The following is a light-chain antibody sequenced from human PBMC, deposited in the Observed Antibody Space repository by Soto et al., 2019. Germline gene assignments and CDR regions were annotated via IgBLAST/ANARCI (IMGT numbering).Light chain of an antibody. Sequence: EIVMTQSPATLSVSPGERVTFSCRASHNIGSNLAWYQHKPSQAPSLLIYGASTGATGIQARFSGSGYGTEFTLTIKSLQSEDFAVYYCKQFHNWPLTFGGGTKVDIK. CDR2: GAS. V-gene: IGKV3-15*01. CDR3: KQFHNWPLT. CDR1: HNIGSN. J-gene: IGKJ4*01.